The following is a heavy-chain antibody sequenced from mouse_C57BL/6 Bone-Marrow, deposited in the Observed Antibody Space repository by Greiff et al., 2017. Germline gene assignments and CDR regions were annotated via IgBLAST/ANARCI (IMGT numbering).Heavy chain of an antibody. V-gene: IGHV1-69*01. CDR1: GYTFTSYW. CDR3: ARKEGYFDV. CDR2: IDPSDSYT. Sequence: VKLQQPGAELVMPGASVKLSCKASGYTFTSYWMHWVKQRPGQGLEWIGEIDPSDSYTNYNQKFKGKFTLTVDKSSSTAYMQLSSLTSEDSAVYYCARKEGYFDVWGTGTTVTVSS. J-gene: IGHJ1*03.